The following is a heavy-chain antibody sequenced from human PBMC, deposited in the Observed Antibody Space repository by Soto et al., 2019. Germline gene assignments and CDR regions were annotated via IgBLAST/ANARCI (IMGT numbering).Heavy chain of an antibody. CDR2: INHSGST. Sequence: PSETLSLTCDVYVGSFSGYYWSWLRQPPGKGLEWIGEINHSGSTNYNPSLKRRVTISVDTSKNQFSLKLSSVTAADTAVYYCAREGGQLYYYYYYMDVWGKGTTVTVSS. CDR1: VGSFSGYY. D-gene: IGHD3-16*01. J-gene: IGHJ6*03. CDR3: AREGGQLYYYYYYMDV. V-gene: IGHV4-34*01.